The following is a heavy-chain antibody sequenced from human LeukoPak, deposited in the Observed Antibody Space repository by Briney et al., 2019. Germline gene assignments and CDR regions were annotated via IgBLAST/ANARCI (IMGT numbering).Heavy chain of an antibody. CDR1: GFTFSSFE. Sequence: PGGSLRLSCAASGFTFSSFEMNWVRQAPGQGLEWLSYISSSGSVIYYADSVKGRFTVSRDNAENSLFLQMNSLRAEDTAIYYCARDRLGGRVYYDAFDIWGQGTMVTVSS. CDR2: ISSSGSVI. CDR3: ARDRLGGRVYYDAFDI. V-gene: IGHV3-48*03. D-gene: IGHD6-13*01. J-gene: IGHJ3*02.